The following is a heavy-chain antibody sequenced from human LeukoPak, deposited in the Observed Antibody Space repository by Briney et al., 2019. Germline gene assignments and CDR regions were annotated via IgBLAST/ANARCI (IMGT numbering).Heavy chain of an antibody. V-gene: IGHV1-46*01. CDR3: ARAGVGARGDAFDI. J-gene: IGHJ3*02. CDR1: GYTFTSYY. CDR2: INPSGGST. Sequence: ASVKVSCKASGYTFTSYYIHWVRQAPGQGLEWMGIINPSGGSTMYAQKLQGRVTMTRDTSTSTVYMELSSLRSEDTAVYYCARAGVGARGDAFDIWGQGTLVTVSS. D-gene: IGHD1-26*01.